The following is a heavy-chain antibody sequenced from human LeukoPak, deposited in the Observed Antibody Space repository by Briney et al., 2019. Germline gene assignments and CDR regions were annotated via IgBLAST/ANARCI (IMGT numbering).Heavy chain of an antibody. CDR1: GFTFSNYW. Sequence: GGSLRLSCAASGFTFSNYWMIWVRQAPGKGLEWVGNIKQDGSEKRYADSVRGRFTISRDNAQTSLYLQMNSLRAEDTAVYYCARGATVTTHDAFDIWGQGTMVTVSS. CDR3: ARGATVTTHDAFDI. J-gene: IGHJ3*02. V-gene: IGHV3-7*04. D-gene: IGHD4-17*01. CDR2: IKQDGSEK.